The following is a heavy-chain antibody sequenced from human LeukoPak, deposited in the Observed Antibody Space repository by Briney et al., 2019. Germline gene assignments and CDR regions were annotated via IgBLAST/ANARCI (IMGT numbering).Heavy chain of an antibody. CDR3: ARSDLATITAGPFEY. D-gene: IGHD5-12*01. CDR1: GYTFTNYG. Sequence: ASVKVSCKASGYTFTNYGITWVRQAPGQGLEWMGWISGHQGNTKYAQNFQGRGTMTLDTSTSTAYMDLRSLRSDDTAIYFCARSDLATITAGPFEYWGQGTLVAVSS. J-gene: IGHJ4*02. V-gene: IGHV1-18*01. CDR2: ISGHQGNT.